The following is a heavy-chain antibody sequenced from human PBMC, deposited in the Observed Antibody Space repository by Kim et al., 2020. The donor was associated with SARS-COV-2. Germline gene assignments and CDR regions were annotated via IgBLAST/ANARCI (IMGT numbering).Heavy chain of an antibody. Sequence: GGSLRLSCTASGLNFSNYAMNWVRQAPGKGLEWVAYITSTGTNIEYADSVKGRFTISRDNARNSLYLQMNSLRDEDTAVYYCARGPGGSSRIFDYWGQGTPLTAS. D-gene: IGHD6-13*01. CDR3: ARGPGGSSRIFDY. CDR1: GLNFSNYA. V-gene: IGHV3-48*02. J-gene: IGHJ4*02. CDR2: ITSTGTNI.